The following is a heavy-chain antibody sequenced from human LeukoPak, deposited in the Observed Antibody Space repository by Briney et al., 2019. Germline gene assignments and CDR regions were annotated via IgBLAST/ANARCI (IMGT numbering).Heavy chain of an antibody. Sequence: SVKVSCKASGGTFSSYTISWVRQAPGQGLEWMGRIIPILGIANYAQKFQGRVTITAGKSTSTAYMELSSLRSEDTAVYYCARSLHVVVIATDYYYYMDVWGKGTTVTVSS. V-gene: IGHV1-69*02. CDR2: IIPILGIA. D-gene: IGHD2-21*01. CDR1: GGTFSSYT. J-gene: IGHJ6*03. CDR3: ARSLHVVVIATDYYYYMDV.